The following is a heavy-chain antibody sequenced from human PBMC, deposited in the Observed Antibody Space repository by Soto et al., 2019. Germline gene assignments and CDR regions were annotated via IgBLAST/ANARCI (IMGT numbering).Heavy chain of an antibody. CDR1: GFTFSTYW. Sequence: EVQLVESGGGLVQPGGSLTLSCAASGFTFSTYWMHWVRQAPGQGLVWVSRIKSDGTGTYYAGSVEGRLTISRDNARNTLYLQMDNLRTEDTAVYFCVRGDGDHYDGNGYICRHWGQGTLVTVSS. D-gene: IGHD3-22*01. CDR2: IKSDGTGT. J-gene: IGHJ4*02. CDR3: VRGDGDHYDGNGYICRH. V-gene: IGHV3-74*01.